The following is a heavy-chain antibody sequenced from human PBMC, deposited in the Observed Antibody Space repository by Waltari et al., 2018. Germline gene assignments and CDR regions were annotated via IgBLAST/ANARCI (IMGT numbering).Heavy chain of an antibody. Sequence: EVQLVESGGDLVQPGWSLRLSCAASGFTFSNSWMDWVRQAPGKGLEWVANIKGDGSEKYYVDSVKGRFTISRDNDKNSLSLELNSLRVEDTAVYYCSWTLDYWGQGTLVTVSS. CDR1: GFTFSNSW. CDR2: IKGDGSEK. V-gene: IGHV3-7*01. CDR3: SWTLDY. J-gene: IGHJ4*02.